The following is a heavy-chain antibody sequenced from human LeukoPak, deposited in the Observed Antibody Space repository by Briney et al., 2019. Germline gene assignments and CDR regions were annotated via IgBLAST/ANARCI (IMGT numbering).Heavy chain of an antibody. J-gene: IGHJ4*02. CDR2: IYPGDSDT. D-gene: IGHD4-17*01. V-gene: IGHV5-51*01. CDR1: GSSFTSYW. Sequence: GESLKTSCKGSGSSFTSYWIGWVRQMPGKGLEWMGIIYPGDSDTRYSPSFQGQVTISVDQSISTAHLQCSSLKASDTAMYYCARTSDYGDFSDYWGQGTLVTVSS. CDR3: ARTSDYGDFSDY.